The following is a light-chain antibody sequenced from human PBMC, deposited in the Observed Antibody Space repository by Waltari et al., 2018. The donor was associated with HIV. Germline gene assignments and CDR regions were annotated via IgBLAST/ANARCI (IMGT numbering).Light chain of an antibody. CDR1: SSDIGTYNH. CDR2: DVN. J-gene: IGLJ3*02. V-gene: IGLV2-14*03. Sequence: QSALTQPASVSGSLGQSITISCIGSSSDIGTYNHVSWYQQYPDKAPLLLIRDVNTRHSGIPFRFSASKSGITATLTISGLQAEDEADYYCSSYITTCTILFGGGTKVTVL. CDR3: SSYITTCTIL.